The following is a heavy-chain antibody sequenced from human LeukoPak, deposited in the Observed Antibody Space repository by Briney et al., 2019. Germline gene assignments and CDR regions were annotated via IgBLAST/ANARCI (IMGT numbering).Heavy chain of an antibody. CDR1: GGSIRSYY. CDR2: IYYSGST. J-gene: IGHJ3*02. Sequence: SETLSLTCTVSGGSIRSYYWNWIRQSPGKGLEWIGYIYYSGSTKYNPSLKSRVTISVDTSKSQFSLNLRSVTAADTAVYYCARSYDSSGYYDDAFDIWGQGTMVTVSS. CDR3: ARSYDSSGYYDDAFDI. D-gene: IGHD3-22*01. V-gene: IGHV4-59*01.